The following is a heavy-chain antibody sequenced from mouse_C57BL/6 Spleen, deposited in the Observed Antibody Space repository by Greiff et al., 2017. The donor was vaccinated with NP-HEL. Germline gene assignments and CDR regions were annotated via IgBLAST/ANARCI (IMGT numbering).Heavy chain of an antibody. D-gene: IGHD2-2*01. V-gene: IGHV1-81*01. Sequence: QVHVKQSGAELARPGASVKLSCKASGYTFTSYGISWVKQRTGQGLEWIGEIYPRSGNTYYNEKFKGKATLTADKSSSTAYMELRSLTSEDSAVYFCAREGNGYDAWFAYWGQGTLVTVSA. CDR1: GYTFTSYG. J-gene: IGHJ3*01. CDR2: IYPRSGNT. CDR3: AREGNGYDAWFAY.